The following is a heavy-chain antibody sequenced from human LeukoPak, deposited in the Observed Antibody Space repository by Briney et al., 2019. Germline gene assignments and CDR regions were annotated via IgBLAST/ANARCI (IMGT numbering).Heavy chain of an antibody. CDR2: INPNSGGT. V-gene: IGHV1-2*02. J-gene: IGHJ3*01. CDR1: GYTFTDYY. Sequence: ASVKVSCKASGYTFTDYYMHWVRQAPGQGPEWMGWINPNSGGTIYAQKFQDRVTMTRDTSISTAYMELNRLRSDDTAVYYCVRDRGVWAFDVWGQGTMVTVSS. CDR3: VRDRGVWAFDV. D-gene: IGHD3-10*01.